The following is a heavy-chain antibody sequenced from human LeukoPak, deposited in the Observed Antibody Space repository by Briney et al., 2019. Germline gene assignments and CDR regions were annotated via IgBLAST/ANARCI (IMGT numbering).Heavy chain of an antibody. CDR2: IYGGGNI. V-gene: IGHV3-53*01. CDR3: ARGAGYNYPYYFDY. Sequence: GGSLRLSCAASGFTISSNYMNWVRQAPGKGLEWVSVIYGGGNIYYVDSVKGRFTISRDNSKNTLYLQMNSLRAEDTAVYYCARGAGYNYPYYFDYWGQGTLVTVSS. J-gene: IGHJ4*02. CDR1: GFTISSNY. D-gene: IGHD5-24*01.